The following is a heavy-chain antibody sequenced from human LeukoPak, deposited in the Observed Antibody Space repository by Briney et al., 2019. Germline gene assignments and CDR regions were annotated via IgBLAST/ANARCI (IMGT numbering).Heavy chain of an antibody. Sequence: GGSLRLSCAASGFTFSSYGMHWVRQAPGKGLEWVSLISWDGGSTYYADSVKGRFTISRDNSKNSLYLQMNSLRTEDTALYYCAKDGSSGWYRTYYYYGMDVWGQGTTVTVSS. D-gene: IGHD6-19*01. V-gene: IGHV3-43*01. CDR1: GFTFSSYG. CDR3: AKDGSSGWYRTYYYYGMDV. CDR2: ISWDGGST. J-gene: IGHJ6*02.